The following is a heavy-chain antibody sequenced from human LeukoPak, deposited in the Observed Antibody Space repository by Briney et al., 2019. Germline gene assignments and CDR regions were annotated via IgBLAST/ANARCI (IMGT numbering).Heavy chain of an antibody. Sequence: GGSLRLSCAASGFTFSSYSMNWVRQAPGKGLEWVSSISSSSSYIYYADSVKGRFTISRDNAKNSLYLQMNSLRAEDTAVYYCAREGYQLDYYYYYMDVWGKGTTVTISS. J-gene: IGHJ6*03. CDR2: ISSSSSYI. V-gene: IGHV3-21*01. CDR1: GFTFSSYS. CDR3: AREGYQLDYYYYYMDV. D-gene: IGHD2-2*01.